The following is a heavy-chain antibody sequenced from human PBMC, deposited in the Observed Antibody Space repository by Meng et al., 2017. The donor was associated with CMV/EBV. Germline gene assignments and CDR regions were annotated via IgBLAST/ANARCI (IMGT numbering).Heavy chain of an antibody. D-gene: IGHD2-21*02. CDR2: IYYSGST. Sequence: DSGPGLVNPSQALSLTFTVSGGSISSGDYYWSWVRQPPGKGLEWIGYIYYSGSTYYNPSLKSRVTISVDTSKNQFSLKLSSVTAADTAVYYCAREGDNPFDYWGQGTLVTVSS. CDR1: GGSISSGDYY. V-gene: IGHV4-30-4*08. J-gene: IGHJ4*02. CDR3: AREGDNPFDY.